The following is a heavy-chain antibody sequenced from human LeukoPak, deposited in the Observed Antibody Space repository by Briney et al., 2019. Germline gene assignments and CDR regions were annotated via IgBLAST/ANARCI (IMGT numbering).Heavy chain of an antibody. CDR2: INHSGST. J-gene: IGHJ4*02. V-gene: IGHV4-34*01. CDR1: GGSFSGYY. D-gene: IGHD5-12*01. CDR3: ARGFRGYSGYVLFDY. Sequence: PSETLSLTCAVYGGSFSGYYWSWIRQPPGKGLEWIGEINHSGSTNYNPSLKSRVTISVDTSKNQFSLKLSSVTAADTAVYYCARGFRGYSGYVLFDYWGQGTLVTVSS.